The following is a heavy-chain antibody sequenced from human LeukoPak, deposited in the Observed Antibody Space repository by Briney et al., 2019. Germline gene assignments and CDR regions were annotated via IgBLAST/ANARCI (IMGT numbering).Heavy chain of an antibody. CDR1: GFTFSSHW. Sequence: GGSLRLSCAASGFTFSSHWMHWVRQAPGKGLVWVSRINSDGSSTSYADSVKGRFTISRDNAKNTLYLQMNSLRAEDTAVYYCARAGEYEAFDYWGQGTLVTVSS. D-gene: IGHD2/OR15-2a*01. CDR2: INSDGSST. V-gene: IGHV3-74*01. J-gene: IGHJ4*02. CDR3: ARAGEYEAFDY.